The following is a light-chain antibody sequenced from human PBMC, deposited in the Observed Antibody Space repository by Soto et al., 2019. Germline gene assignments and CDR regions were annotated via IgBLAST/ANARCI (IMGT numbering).Light chain of an antibody. V-gene: IGLV2-23*01. CDR1: SSDVGSYNL. Sequence: QSALTQPASVSGSPGQSITISCTGSSSDVGSYNLVSWYRQLPGEAPKLMIYEGSKRPSGVSNRFSGSKSGNTASLTISGLQAEDEADYYCCSFERSITLVFGGGTKLTVL. J-gene: IGLJ2*01. CDR3: CSFERSITLV. CDR2: EGS.